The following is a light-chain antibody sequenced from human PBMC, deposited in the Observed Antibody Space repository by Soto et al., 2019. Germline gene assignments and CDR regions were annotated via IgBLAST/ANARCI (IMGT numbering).Light chain of an antibody. V-gene: IGKV1-17*03. J-gene: IGKJ5*01. CDR3: LQQKSYPIT. CDR2: AAS. Sequence: DLQMTQSPSDMSASVGDRLTITCRASQGISDYLVWFQQKPGKVPKXXIYAASSLQSGVPSRFSVSGSGTEFTLTISRLKTEDVATYDGLQQKSYPITFCQGTRLEIK. CDR1: QGISDY.